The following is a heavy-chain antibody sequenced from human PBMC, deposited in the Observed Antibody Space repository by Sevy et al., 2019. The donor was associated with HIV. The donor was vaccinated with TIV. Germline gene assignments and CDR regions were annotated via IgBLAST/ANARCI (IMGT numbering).Heavy chain of an antibody. Sequence: GGSLRLSCAASGFTFTLYAIHWVRQAPGKGLEWVALISYSGTNKYYADSVKGRFTISRDESKNTAYLQMNNLRTDDTAAYYCASVAVECCTDYFYHRFDYSAQGTQVTVAS. CDR2: ISYSGTNK. CDR1: GFTFTLYA. D-gene: IGHD2-8*02. CDR3: ASVAVECCTDYFYHRFDY. V-gene: IGHV3-30-3*01. J-gene: IGHJ4*02.